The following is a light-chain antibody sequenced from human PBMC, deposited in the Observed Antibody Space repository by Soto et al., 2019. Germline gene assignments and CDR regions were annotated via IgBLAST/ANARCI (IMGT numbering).Light chain of an antibody. CDR2: EVS. Sequence: QSVLTQPPCASGSPGQSVTISCTGTSSDVGGYNYVSWYQQHPGKAPKLMIYEVSKRPSGVPDRFSGSKSGNTASLTVSGLQAEDEADYYCSSYAGTISDVFGTGTKLTVL. V-gene: IGLV2-8*01. CDR3: SSYAGTISDV. CDR1: SSDVGGYNY. J-gene: IGLJ1*01.